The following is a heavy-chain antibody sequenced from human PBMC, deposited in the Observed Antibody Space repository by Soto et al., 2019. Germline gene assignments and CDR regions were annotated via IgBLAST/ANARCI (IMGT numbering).Heavy chain of an antibody. CDR3: ARDSYGSVPGGNWFDP. V-gene: IGHV1-2*04. Sequence: QVQLVQSGAEVKKPGASVKVSCKASGYTFTGYYMHWVRQAPGQGLEWMGWINPNSGGTNYAQKFQGWVTMTRDTYISTAYMELSRLRSDDTAVYYCARDSYGSVPGGNWFDPWSQGTLVTVSS. D-gene: IGHD3-10*01. J-gene: IGHJ5*02. CDR1: GYTFTGYY. CDR2: INPNSGGT.